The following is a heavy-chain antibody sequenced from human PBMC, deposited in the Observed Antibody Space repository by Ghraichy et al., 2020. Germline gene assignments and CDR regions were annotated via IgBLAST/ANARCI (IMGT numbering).Heavy chain of an antibody. CDR2: ISYDGSNK. CDR3: AKTPDYDSSGYNDAFDI. Sequence: GGSLRLSCAASGFTFSSYGMHWVRQAPGKGLEWVAVISYDGSNKYYADSVKGRFTISRDNSKNTLYLQMNSLRAEDTAVYYCAKTPDYDSSGYNDAFDIWGQGTMVTVSS. V-gene: IGHV3-30*18. J-gene: IGHJ3*02. D-gene: IGHD3-22*01. CDR1: GFTFSSYG.